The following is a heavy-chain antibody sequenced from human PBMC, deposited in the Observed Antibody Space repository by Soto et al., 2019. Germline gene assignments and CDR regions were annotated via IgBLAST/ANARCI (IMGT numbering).Heavy chain of an antibody. Sequence: QVQLQESGPGLVKPSQTLSLTCTVSGGSISSGDYYWTWIRQPPGKGLEWIGYILYSGTTNYNPSLESRHTRSLDPSKNPFSLIMTSVTAADTAVYDCARIGALDYWGRGTLVTVSS. CDR2: ILYSGTT. J-gene: IGHJ4*02. V-gene: IGHV4-30-4*01. CDR3: ARIGALDY. D-gene: IGHD2-15*01. CDR1: GGSISSGDYY.